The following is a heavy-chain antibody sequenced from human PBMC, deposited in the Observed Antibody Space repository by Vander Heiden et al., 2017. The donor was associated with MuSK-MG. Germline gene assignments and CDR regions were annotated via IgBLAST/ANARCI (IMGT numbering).Heavy chain of an antibody. J-gene: IGHJ6*02. D-gene: IGHD3-22*01. V-gene: IGHV4-59*08. CDR2: IHHSGST. CDR1: GGSISGYY. CDR3: ARHDSYDSSSYDPPFNSAMDV. Sequence: QVQLQESGPGLVKPSETLSLTCTVSGGSISGYYWNWVRQPPGKGLQWIGYIHHSGSTNYSPSLKSRVTVSMDMSRNQFSLRLTSVTAADTAVYYCARHDSYDSSSYDPPFNSAMDVWGQGTTVTVSS.